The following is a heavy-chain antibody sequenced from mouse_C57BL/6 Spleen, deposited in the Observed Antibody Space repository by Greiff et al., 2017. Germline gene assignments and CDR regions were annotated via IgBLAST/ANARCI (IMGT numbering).Heavy chain of an antibody. Sequence: EVKLLQSGGGLVQPGGSLKLSCAASGIDFSRYWMSWVRRAPGKGLEWIGEINPDSSTINYAPSLKDKFIISRDNAKNTLYLQMSKVRSEDTALYYCARKTFYYAMDYWGQGTSVTVSS. CDR3: ARKTFYYAMDY. CDR2: INPDSSTI. J-gene: IGHJ4*01. CDR1: GIDFSRYW. V-gene: IGHV4-1*01.